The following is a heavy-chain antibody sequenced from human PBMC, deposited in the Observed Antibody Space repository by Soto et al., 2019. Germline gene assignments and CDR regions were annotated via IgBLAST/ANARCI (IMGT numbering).Heavy chain of an antibody. CDR2: FSFYGRRDNT. J-gene: IGHJ5*02. CDR3: AKSLYNDNGGPNYH. V-gene: IGHV3-23*01. CDR1: GFTFSSYD. Sequence: EVQLLESGGGLVQPGGSLRLSCVGSGFTFSSYDMTWVRQAPGKGLEWVSSFSFYGRRDNTYYADYVKGRFTISRDNSRNTVYLQMDKLRVEDTAVYYCAKSLYNDNGGPNYHWGQGTLVTLSS. D-gene: IGHD1-1*01.